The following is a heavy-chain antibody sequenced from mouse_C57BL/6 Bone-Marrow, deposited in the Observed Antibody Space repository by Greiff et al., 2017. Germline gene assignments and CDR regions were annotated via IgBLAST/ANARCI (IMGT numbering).Heavy chain of an antibody. CDR1: GFTFSDYY. Sequence: EVKLMESGGGLVQPGGSLKLSCAASGFTFSDYYMYWVRQTPEKRLEWVADISNGGGSTYYPNSVKGRFNISRDNAKNTLYLQMSSLKSEDTAMYYCARHGGTVVRFPCAYWGQGTLVTVSA. V-gene: IGHV5-12*01. CDR3: ARHGGTVVRFPCAY. CDR2: ISNGGGST. J-gene: IGHJ3*01. D-gene: IGHD1-1*01.